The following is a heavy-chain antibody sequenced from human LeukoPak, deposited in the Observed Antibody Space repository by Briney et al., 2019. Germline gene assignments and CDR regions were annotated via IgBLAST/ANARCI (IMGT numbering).Heavy chain of an antibody. CDR1: GGSMRSYY. D-gene: IGHD1-26*01. CDR3: ARNFERREYYYFYYMDV. V-gene: IGHV4-4*09. J-gene: IGHJ6*03. CDR2: IYTSGST. Sequence: PSETLSLTCTVSGGSMRSYYWSWIRQPPGKGPEWIGYIYTSGSTNYNPSLKSRVTISVDTSKNHFSLELSSVSAADTAIYYCARNFERREYYYFYYMDVWGKGTTVTVSS.